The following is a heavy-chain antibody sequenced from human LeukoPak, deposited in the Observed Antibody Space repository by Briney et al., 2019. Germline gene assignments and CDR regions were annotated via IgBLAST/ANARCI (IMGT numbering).Heavy chain of an antibody. CDR2: INPNSGGT. J-gene: IGHJ6*02. V-gene: IGHV1-2*02. D-gene: IGHD3-22*01. Sequence: ASVKVSCKASGYTFTGYYMHWVRQAPGQGLEWMGWINPNSGGTNYAQKFQGRVTMTRDTSISTAYMELSRLRSDDTAVYYCARVSMDSSGYYYWSNHYGMDVWGQGTTVTVSS. CDR1: GYTFTGYY. CDR3: ARVSMDSSGYYYWSNHYGMDV.